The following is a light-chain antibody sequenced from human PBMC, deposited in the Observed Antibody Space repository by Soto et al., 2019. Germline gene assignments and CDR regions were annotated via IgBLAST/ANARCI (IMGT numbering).Light chain of an antibody. CDR1: HSISSN. CDR2: GAS. Sequence: VLTQSPATLSVSPGATATLYCRASHSISSNLAWYQQNPGQAPSLLIYGASTRATDIPPRFSGSGSGTEFTLTITSLQSEDFAVYYCQQYKNWPPRTFGGGTKVDIK. V-gene: IGKV3-15*01. CDR3: QQYKNWPPRT. J-gene: IGKJ4*01.